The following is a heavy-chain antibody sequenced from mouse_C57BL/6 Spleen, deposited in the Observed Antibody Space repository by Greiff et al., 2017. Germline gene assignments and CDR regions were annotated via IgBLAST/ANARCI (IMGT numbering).Heavy chain of an antibody. CDR2: ISYDGSN. V-gene: IGHV3-6*01. CDR3: ARDSAYFDY. J-gene: IGHJ2*01. CDR1: GYSITSGYY. D-gene: IGHD6-1*01. Sequence: EVQLQQSGPGLVKPSQSLSLTCSVTGYSITSGYYWNWIRQFPGNKLEWMGYISYDGSNNYNPSLKNRISITRDTSKNQFFLKLNSVTTEDTATYYCARDSAYFDYWGQGTTLPVSS.